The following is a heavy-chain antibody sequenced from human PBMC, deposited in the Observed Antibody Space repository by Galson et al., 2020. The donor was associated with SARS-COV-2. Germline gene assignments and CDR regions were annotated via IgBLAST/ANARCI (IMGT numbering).Heavy chain of an antibody. D-gene: IGHD3-22*01. Sequence: GGSLRLSCAASGFTFSSYSMNWVRQAPGKGLEWVSSISSSSTYIYYADSVKGRFTISRDNAKNSLYLQMNSLRAEDTAVYYCSRDKILVLKGSFDPWGQGTLVTVSS. CDR2: ISSSSTYI. CDR1: GFTFSSYS. J-gene: IGHJ5*02. V-gene: IGHV3-21*01. CDR3: SRDKILVLKGSFDP.